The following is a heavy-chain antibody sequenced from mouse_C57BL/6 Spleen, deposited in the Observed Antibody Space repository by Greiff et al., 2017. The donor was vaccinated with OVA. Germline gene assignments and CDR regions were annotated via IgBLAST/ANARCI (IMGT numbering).Heavy chain of an antibody. CDR3: ARGDGYYYFDY. D-gene: IGHD2-3*01. J-gene: IGHJ2*01. Sequence: QVQLQQPGAELVRPGSSVTLSGKASGDTFTSYWWDWGKLRPGQGLELIGNIYPSDSETHYNQTFKDKATLTVDNSSSTAYMQLSSLTSEDAAVYYCARGDGYYYFDYWGQGTTLTISS. CDR2: IYPSDSET. CDR1: GDTFTSYW. V-gene: IGHV1-61*01.